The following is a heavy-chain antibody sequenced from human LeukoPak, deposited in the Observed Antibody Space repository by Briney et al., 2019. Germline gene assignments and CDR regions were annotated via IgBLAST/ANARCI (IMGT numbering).Heavy chain of an antibody. D-gene: IGHD6-13*01. CDR1: GYTFTSYG. CDR3: ARHHSSSWYGQFDP. CDR2: ISAYNGNT. V-gene: IGHV1-18*01. J-gene: IGHJ5*02. Sequence: GASVKVSCKASGYTFTSYGISWVRQAPGQGLEWMGWISAYNGNTNYAQKLQGRVTMTTDTSTSTAYMELRSLRSDDTAVYYCARHHSSSWYGQFDPWGQGTLVTVSS.